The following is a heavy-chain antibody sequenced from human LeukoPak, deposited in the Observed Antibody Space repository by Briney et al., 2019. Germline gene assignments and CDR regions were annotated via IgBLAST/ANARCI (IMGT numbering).Heavy chain of an antibody. Sequence: GSLRLSCAASGFTFSSYAMSWVRQAPGKGLEWIGHIYDSGSTNYNPSLKSRVTISVDTSKNQFSLKLSSVTAADTAVYYCAREFSWSGFFDYWGQGTLVTVSS. V-gene: IGHV4-59*01. CDR1: GFTFSSYA. D-gene: IGHD3-3*01. CDR3: AREFSWSGFFDY. J-gene: IGHJ4*02. CDR2: IYDSGST.